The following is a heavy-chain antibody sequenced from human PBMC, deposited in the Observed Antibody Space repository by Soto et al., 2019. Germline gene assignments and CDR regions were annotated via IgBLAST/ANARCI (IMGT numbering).Heavy chain of an antibody. V-gene: IGHV3-21*01. D-gene: IGHD2-15*01. CDR2: ISSSSSYI. CDR3: ARDHLSSYCSGGSCYSENGFDY. J-gene: IGHJ4*02. Sequence: EVQLVESGGGLVKPGGSLRLSCAASGFTFSSYSMNWVRQAPGKGLEWVSSISSSSSYIYYADSVKGRFTISRDNAKNSLYLQMNSLRAEDTAVYYCARDHLSSYCSGGSCYSENGFDYWGQGTLVTVSS. CDR1: GFTFSSYS.